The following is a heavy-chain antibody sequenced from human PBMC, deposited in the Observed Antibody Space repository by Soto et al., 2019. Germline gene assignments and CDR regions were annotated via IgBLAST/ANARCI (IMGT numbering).Heavy chain of an antibody. D-gene: IGHD3-3*01. CDR1: GCTVSSNW. J-gene: IGHJ6*02. CDR2: IKSKTDGGTT. CDR3: TTLSITIFGVVLMDV. Sequence: PGGALRLSCAGPGCTVSSNWMRWVRQAPGKGLEWVGRIKSKTDGGTTDYAAPVKGRFTISRDDSKNTLYLQMNSLKTEDTAVYYCTTLSITIFGVVLMDVWGQGTTVTVSS. V-gene: IGHV3-15*01.